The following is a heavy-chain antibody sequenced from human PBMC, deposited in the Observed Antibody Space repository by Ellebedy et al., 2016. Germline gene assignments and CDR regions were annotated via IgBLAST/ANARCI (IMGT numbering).Heavy chain of an antibody. CDR2: IRSKAISYAT. Sequence: GESLKISCAASGFTFSGSAIHWVRQASGKGLEWVGRIRSKAISYATAYAASVKGRFTVSRDDSENTAYLEMISLKTEDTAVYYCTRLSEMATIREAFDIWGQGTVVTVSS. D-gene: IGHD5-24*01. CDR3: TRLSEMATIREAFDI. J-gene: IGHJ3*02. V-gene: IGHV3-73*01. CDR1: GFTFSGSA.